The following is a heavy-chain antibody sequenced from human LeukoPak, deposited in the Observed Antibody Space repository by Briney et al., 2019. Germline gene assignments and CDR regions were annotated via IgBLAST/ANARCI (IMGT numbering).Heavy chain of an antibody. J-gene: IGHJ4*02. CDR3: AKAGWFGKFFNLYYFDY. Sequence: GGSLRLSCATSGFTFSNYAVTWVRQAPGKGLEWVSVISGSGGSTYYADSVKGRFTISRDNSKNTLYLQMNSLRAEDTAAYYCAKAGWFGKFFNLYYFDYWGQGTLVTVSS. V-gene: IGHV3-23*01. CDR1: GFTFSNYA. CDR2: ISGSGGST. D-gene: IGHD3-10*01.